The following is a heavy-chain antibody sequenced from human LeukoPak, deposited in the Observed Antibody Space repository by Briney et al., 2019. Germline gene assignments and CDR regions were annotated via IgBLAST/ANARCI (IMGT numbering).Heavy chain of an antibody. CDR2: INQDGSQK. CDR1: GFTLTTYW. J-gene: IGHJ4*02. CDR3: ARAVTSTEGY. V-gene: IGHV3-7*03. Sequence: GGSLRLSCAASGFTLTTYWMTWVRQAPGKGLEWVASINQDGSQKYYVDSVKGRFTISRDNAQKSLYLVMKGLSAKDTAVYYCARAVTSTEGYWGQGTLVTVSS.